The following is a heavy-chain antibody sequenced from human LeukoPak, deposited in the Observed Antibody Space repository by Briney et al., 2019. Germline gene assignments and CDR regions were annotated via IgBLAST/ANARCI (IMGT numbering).Heavy chain of an antibody. D-gene: IGHD3-22*01. CDR3: AKDPRRYYDSSGYSGRDY. CDR2: INSSDSIT. CDR1: GFTFSDYY. Sequence: GGSLRLSCAASGFTFSDYYMSWIRQAPGKGLEWVSYINSSDSITYYADSVKGRFTISRDNAKNSLYLQMNSLRAEDTAVYYCAKDPRRYYDSSGYSGRDYWGQGTLVTVSS. V-gene: IGHV3-11*01. J-gene: IGHJ4*02.